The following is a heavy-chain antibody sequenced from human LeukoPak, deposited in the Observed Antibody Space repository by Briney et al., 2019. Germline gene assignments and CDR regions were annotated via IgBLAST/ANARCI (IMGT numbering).Heavy chain of an antibody. J-gene: IGHJ4*02. Sequence: TGGSLRLSCEASGFTFCSHAMFWVRQAPGKGLEWVAGIFGSGGSPHYADPVKGRFTISRDNSRDTVYLQINSLRGEDTAVYYCGKTTVGYSSGQKPAWPVDYWGQGALVTVSS. CDR3: GKTTVGYSSGQKPAWPVDY. CDR1: GFTFCSHA. CDR2: IFGSGGSP. D-gene: IGHD5-18*01. V-gene: IGHV3-23*01.